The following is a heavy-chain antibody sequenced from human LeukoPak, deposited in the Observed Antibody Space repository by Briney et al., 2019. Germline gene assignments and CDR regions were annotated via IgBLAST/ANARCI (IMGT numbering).Heavy chain of an antibody. V-gene: IGHV4-59*02. CDR3: ARGGGWELLWDY. CDR2: VHDTGST. D-gene: IGHD1-26*01. Sequence: SETLSLTCIVSGSSVSTFYWSWLRQSPGTGLEWIGFVHDTGSTAYNPSLKSRVTISLETSKNQLSLMLTSVTAADTAMYYCARGGGWELLWDYWGQGTLVTVSS. J-gene: IGHJ4*02. CDR1: GSSVSTFY.